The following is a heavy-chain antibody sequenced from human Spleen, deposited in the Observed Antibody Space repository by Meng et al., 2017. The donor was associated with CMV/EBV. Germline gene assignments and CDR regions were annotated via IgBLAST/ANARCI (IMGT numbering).Heavy chain of an antibody. J-gene: IGHJ4*02. D-gene: IGHD6-6*01. V-gene: IGHV3-21*01. CDR2: ISSSSGYI. CDR1: GFTFGSYS. Sequence: GGSLRPPFAGSGFTFGSYSMNWVRQAPGKGLEWVSSISSSSGYIYYADSAKGRFTISRDNAKNSLYLQMNSLRTEDTAVYYCVRLFGQFVLGYFDYWGQGTLVTVSS. CDR3: VRLFGQFVLGYFDY.